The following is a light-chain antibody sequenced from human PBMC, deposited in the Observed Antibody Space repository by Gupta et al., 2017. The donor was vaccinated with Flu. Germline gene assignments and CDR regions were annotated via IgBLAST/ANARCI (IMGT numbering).Light chain of an antibody. V-gene: IGKV1-39*01. Sequence: DIQMTQSPSSLSASVGDRVTITCRASQSISSYLNWYQQKPGKAPKLLIYAASSLQSGVPSRFSGSGSVTDFTLTISSLQPEDFATYYCQQGYSTPRTFGEGTRVEIK. J-gene: IGKJ1*01. CDR1: QSISSY. CDR3: QQGYSTPRT. CDR2: AAS.